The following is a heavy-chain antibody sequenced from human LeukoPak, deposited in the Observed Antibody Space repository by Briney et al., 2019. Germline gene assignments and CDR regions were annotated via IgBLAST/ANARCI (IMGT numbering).Heavy chain of an antibody. CDR3: ATGHSYGYDY. CDR1: GLTFCDFW. V-gene: IGHV3-74*01. CDR2: VKGDGRTT. D-gene: IGHD5-18*01. J-gene: IGHJ4*02. Sequence: GGSLRLSCAASGLTFCDFWMHWVRQPPGKGLVWVALVKGDGRTTIYADSVKGRFTISRDNAKNTLYLQMNSLRADDSGVYYCATGHSYGYDYWGQGVLVTVSS.